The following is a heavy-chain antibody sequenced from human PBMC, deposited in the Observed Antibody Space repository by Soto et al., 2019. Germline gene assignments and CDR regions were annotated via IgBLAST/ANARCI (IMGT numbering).Heavy chain of an antibody. CDR1: GFSLSSSGVS. D-gene: IGHD5-12*01. CDR2: IYWDDDK. V-gene: IGHV2-5*02. CDR3: AHSYGSGYYYNFIS. Sequence: QITLKESGPTLVKPTQTLTLTCTFSGFSLSSSGVSVAWSRQPPGKALEWLAVIYWDDDKRYSPSLKNRLTITKDTSKNQVVLSMTNMDPVDTATYYCAHSYGSGYYYNFISWGQGTLVSVSS. J-gene: IGHJ5*02.